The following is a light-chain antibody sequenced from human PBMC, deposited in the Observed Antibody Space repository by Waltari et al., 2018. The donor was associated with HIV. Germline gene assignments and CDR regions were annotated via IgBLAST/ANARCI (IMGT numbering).Light chain of an antibody. Sequence: DIQLTQSPSSLSASVGDRVTITCRASQAINKFLNWYQQKPGQAPKLLIDTASTLQTGVPARFSGSGSGTDVTLTLSSLQPEDSATYYCQQSYTAPWTFGQGTKVDVK. V-gene: IGKV1-39*01. CDR3: QQSYTAPWT. J-gene: IGKJ1*01. CDR2: TAS. CDR1: QAINKF.